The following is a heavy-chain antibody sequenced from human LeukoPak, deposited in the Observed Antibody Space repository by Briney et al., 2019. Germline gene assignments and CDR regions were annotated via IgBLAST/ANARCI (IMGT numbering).Heavy chain of an antibody. Sequence: GASVKVSCKASGYTFTGYCMHWVLQAPGQGLEWMGWINPNSGGTNYAQKFQGRVTMTRDTSISTAYMELSRLRSDDTAVYYCARVDNWNYSYWFDPWGQGTLVTVSS. D-gene: IGHD1-7*01. J-gene: IGHJ5*02. V-gene: IGHV1-2*02. CDR3: ARVDNWNYSYWFDP. CDR1: GYTFTGYC. CDR2: INPNSGGT.